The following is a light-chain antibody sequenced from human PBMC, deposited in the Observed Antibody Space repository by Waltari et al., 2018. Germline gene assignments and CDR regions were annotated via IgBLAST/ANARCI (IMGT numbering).Light chain of an antibody. J-gene: IGLJ2*01. CDR1: TSNIGRNT. CDR3: AAWDDSLKGVV. Sequence: QSVLTQPPSASGTPGQKITISCSGSTSNIGRNTVDWYQQLPGTAPKLLMYSNNLRPSGVPERFYGSKSGSSASLAIFGLQSEDDADYYCAAWDDSLKGVVFGGGTKVTVL. V-gene: IGLV1-44*01. CDR2: SNN.